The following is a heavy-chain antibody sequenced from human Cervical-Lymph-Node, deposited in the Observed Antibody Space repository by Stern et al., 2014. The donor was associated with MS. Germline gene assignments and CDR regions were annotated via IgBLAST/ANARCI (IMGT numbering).Heavy chain of an antibody. D-gene: IGHD3-3*01. Sequence: QVQLQESGPGLVKPSQTLSLTCTVSGGSISSGNYYWSWIRQHPGKGLEWIGSIYHSGSNYYNPPLKSRVTTSIDTSKNQFSLKLSSVTAADTAVYYCARGSREVLLPRFYFDYWGQGTLVTVSS. V-gene: IGHV4-31*03. CDR3: ARGSREVLLPRFYFDY. CDR1: GGSISSGNYY. CDR2: IYHSGSN. J-gene: IGHJ4*02.